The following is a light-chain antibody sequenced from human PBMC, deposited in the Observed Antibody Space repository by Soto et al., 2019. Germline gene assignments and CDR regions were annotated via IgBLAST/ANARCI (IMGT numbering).Light chain of an antibody. CDR2: DAS. CDR3: QQYHSYTT. Sequence: DIQMTQSPSTLSASVGDRVTMTCRASQSFTGMFAWYQQKPGKAPKLLIYDASSLASGVPPRFSSSGSGTEFTLTIRRLQPDDFSAYYCQQYHSYTTFGQGTKLEIK. J-gene: IGKJ2*01. V-gene: IGKV1-5*01. CDR1: QSFTGM.